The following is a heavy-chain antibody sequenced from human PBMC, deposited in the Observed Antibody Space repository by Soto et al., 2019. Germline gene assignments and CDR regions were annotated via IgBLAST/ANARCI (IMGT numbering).Heavy chain of an antibody. J-gene: IGHJ4*02. V-gene: IGHV3-33*01. CDR2: VWNDGANK. Sequence: VRQAPGKGLEWVAVVWNDGANKYYADSVKGRFTISKDNSKNTLFLQMGSLRAEDSAVYYCASQDSGWPFDYWGQGTLVTVSS. D-gene: IGHD6-19*01. CDR3: ASQDSGWPFDY.